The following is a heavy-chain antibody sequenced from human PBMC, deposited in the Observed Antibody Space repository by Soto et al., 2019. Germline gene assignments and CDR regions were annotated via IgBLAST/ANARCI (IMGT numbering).Heavy chain of an antibody. CDR2: MFYSGTS. CDR3: ARYGALVTNWFDP. D-gene: IGHD2-21*02. J-gene: IGHJ5*02. V-gene: IGHV4-59*01. CDR1: GASISSFY. Sequence: QVQLQESGPGLVKPSETLSLTCTVSGASISSFYWSWIRQPPGKGLEWIGYMFYSGTSKYNPSLKSRVTIPVDTYRNPLSLKLRSVTAADTAGYYCARYGALVTNWFDPWGQGTLVTVSS.